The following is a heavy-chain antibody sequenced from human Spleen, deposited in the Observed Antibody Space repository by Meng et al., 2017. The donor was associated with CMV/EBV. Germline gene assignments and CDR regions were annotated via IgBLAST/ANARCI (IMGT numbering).Heavy chain of an antibody. CDR2: IHPHRGDT. D-gene: IGHD7-27*01. V-gene: IGHV1-2*02. Sequence: ASVKVSCKASGYTFTAHYFHWVRQAPGQGLEWMGWIHPHRGDTNYAQQFQGRVTLTRDTSINTGYMELTRLTSDDTAVYYCARGKNWGPDYWGQGTLVTVSS. J-gene: IGHJ4*02. CDR1: GYTFTAHY. CDR3: ARGKNWGPDY.